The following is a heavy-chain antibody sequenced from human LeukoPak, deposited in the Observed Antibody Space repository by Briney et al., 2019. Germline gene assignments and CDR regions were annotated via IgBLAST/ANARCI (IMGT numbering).Heavy chain of an antibody. D-gene: IGHD3-10*01. J-gene: IGHJ4*02. CDR2: ISWNSGGI. CDR1: GFTFEDYA. V-gene: IGHV3-9*01. CDR3: AKGSRGERGYFDY. Sequence: SLRLSCAGSGFTFEDYALQWVRQTPGEGLEGVPGISWNSGGIVYADSVKGRFTISRDNAKSSLYLQMNSLRVEDTALYYCAKGSRGERGYFDYWGQGTLVTVSS.